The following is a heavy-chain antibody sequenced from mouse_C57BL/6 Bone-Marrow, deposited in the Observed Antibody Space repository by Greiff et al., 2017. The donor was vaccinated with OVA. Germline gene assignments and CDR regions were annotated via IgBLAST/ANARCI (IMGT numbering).Heavy chain of an antibody. V-gene: IGHV1-18*01. CDR2: INPNNGGT. Sequence: EVQLQQSGPELVKPGASVKIPCKASGYTFTDYNMDWVQQSPGKSLEWIGDINPNNGGTIYNQKFKGKVTLTVDKSSSTAYMELSSLTSEDTAVYYCARPEAYDPWYFDVWGTGTTVTVAS. CDR3: ARPEAYDPWYFDV. CDR1: GYTFTDYN. D-gene: IGHD2-3*01. J-gene: IGHJ1*03.